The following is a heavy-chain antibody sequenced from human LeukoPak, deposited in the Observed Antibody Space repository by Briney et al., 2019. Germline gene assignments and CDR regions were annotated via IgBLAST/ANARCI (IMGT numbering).Heavy chain of an antibody. J-gene: IGHJ3*02. Sequence: GESLKISCKASGYTFTGYYMHWVRQAPGQGLEWMGWINPNSGGTNYAQKFQGRVTMTRDTSISTAYMELSRLRSDDTAVYYCARALKSTRKTYYDFWSGYYDAFDIWGQGTMVTVSS. CDR2: INPNSGGT. CDR1: GYTFTGYY. V-gene: IGHV1-2*02. CDR3: ARALKSTRKTYYDFWSGYYDAFDI. D-gene: IGHD3-3*01.